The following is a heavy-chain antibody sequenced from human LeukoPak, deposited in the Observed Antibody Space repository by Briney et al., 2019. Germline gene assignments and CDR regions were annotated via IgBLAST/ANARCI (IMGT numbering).Heavy chain of an antibody. Sequence: SGTLSLTCAVSGGSISSSNWWSWVRQPPGKGLEWIAKIYHTGSTNYNPSLKSRVIISLDKSQNQFSLRLTSVTAADTAVYFCAAATTGWFDPWGQGSLVTVSS. J-gene: IGHJ5*02. V-gene: IGHV4-4*02. CDR2: IYHTGST. CDR3: AAATTGWFDP. CDR1: GGSISSSNW. D-gene: IGHD4-17*01.